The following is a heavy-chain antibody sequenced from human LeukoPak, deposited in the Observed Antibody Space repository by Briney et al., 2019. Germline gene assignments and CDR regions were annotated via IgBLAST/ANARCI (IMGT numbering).Heavy chain of an antibody. CDR3: AKDARIAEAGTATFFDF. V-gene: IGHV3-23*01. Sequence: GGSLRLSCAASGFTFSSYAMSWVRQAPGKGLEWVSAISGSGGSTYYADSVKGRFTFSRDNSKNALYLQMNSLSAEDTAVYYCAKDARIAEAGTATFFDFWGQGTLVTVSS. CDR2: ISGSGGST. D-gene: IGHD6-13*01. J-gene: IGHJ4*02. CDR1: GFTFSSYA.